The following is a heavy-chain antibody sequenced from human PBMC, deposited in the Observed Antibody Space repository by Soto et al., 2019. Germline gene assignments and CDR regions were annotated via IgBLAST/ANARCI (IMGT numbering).Heavy chain of an antibody. CDR1: GFTFSSYA. V-gene: IGHV3-23*01. CDR3: TKDRGGSYHYYFDY. D-gene: IGHD1-26*01. CDR2: ISGSGGST. Sequence: GGSLRLSCAACGFTFSSYAMSWVRQAPGKGLEWVSAISGSGGSTYYADSVKGRFTISRDNSKNTLYLQMNSLRAEDTAVYYCTKDRGGSYHYYFDYWGQGTLVTVSS. J-gene: IGHJ4*02.